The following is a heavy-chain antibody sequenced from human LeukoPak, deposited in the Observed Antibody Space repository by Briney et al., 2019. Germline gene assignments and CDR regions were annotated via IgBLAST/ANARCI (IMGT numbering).Heavy chain of an antibody. CDR3: AKSYYDFWSGYYQTFDY. CDR1: GFTFSSYD. Sequence: GGSLRLSCAASGFTFSSYDMHWVRQASGKGLEWVAVISDDRSNKYYADSVKGRFTISRDNSKNTLYLQMNSLRAEDTAVYYCAKSYYDFWSGYYQTFDYWGQGTLVTVSS. CDR2: ISDDRSNK. J-gene: IGHJ4*02. D-gene: IGHD3-3*01. V-gene: IGHV3-30*18.